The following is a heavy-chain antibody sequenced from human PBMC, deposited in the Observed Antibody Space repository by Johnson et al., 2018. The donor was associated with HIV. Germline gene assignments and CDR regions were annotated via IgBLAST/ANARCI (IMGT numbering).Heavy chain of an antibody. CDR1: GFTFSSYG. CDR3: SKSIAAACTNAFDI. Sequence: QVQLVESGGGVVQPGRSLRLSCAASGFTFSSYGMHWVRQAPGKGLEWVAVISYDGSNKYYADSVKGRFTISRDNSKNTLYLQMNSLRAEDTAVYYCSKSIAAACTNAFDIWGQGTMVTVSS. V-gene: IGHV3-30*18. CDR2: ISYDGSNK. D-gene: IGHD6-13*01. J-gene: IGHJ3*02.